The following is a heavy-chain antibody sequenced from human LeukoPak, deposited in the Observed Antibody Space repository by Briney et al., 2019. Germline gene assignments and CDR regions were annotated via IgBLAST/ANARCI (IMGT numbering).Heavy chain of an antibody. V-gene: IGHV4-59*01. D-gene: IGHD3-22*01. CDR3: ARDTSGYRRGSFDY. CDR1: GGPTTSYY. J-gene: IGHJ4*02. CDR2: IYSSRNT. Sequence: SETLSLTCTVSGGPTTSYYWSWIRQPPGKGLEWIGYIYSSRNTNYNPSLKSRVTISVDSSKNQFSLKLSSQTAADTAVYYCARDTSGYRRGSFDYWGQGTLVTVSS.